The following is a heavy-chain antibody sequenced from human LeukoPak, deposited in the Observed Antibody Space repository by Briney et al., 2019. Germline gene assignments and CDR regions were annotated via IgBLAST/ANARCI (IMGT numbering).Heavy chain of an antibody. D-gene: IGHD1-26*01. CDR3: ARGRSIVGATMDY. V-gene: IGHV4-59*01. J-gene: IGHJ4*02. Sequence: PSETLSLTCTVSGGSISSYYWSWIRQPPGKGLEWIGYFYYSGSTNYNPSLKSRVTISVDTSKNQFSLKLSSVTAADTAVYYCARGRSIVGATMDYWGQGTLVTVSS. CDR1: GGSISSYY. CDR2: FYYSGST.